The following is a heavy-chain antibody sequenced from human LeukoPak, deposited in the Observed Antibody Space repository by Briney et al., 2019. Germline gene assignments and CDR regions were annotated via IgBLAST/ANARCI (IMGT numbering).Heavy chain of an antibody. D-gene: IGHD2-21*02. CDR3: ARVSPEIVVVTGTGAPDY. J-gene: IGHJ4*02. CDR2: ISYDGSNK. CDR1: GFTFSSYA. V-gene: IGHV3-30-3*01. Sequence: GGSLRLSCAASGFTFSSYAMHWVRQAPGKGLEWVAVISYDGSNKYYADSVKGRFTISRDNSKNTLYLQMNSLRAEDTAVYYCARVSPEIVVVTGTGAPDYWGQGTLVTVSS.